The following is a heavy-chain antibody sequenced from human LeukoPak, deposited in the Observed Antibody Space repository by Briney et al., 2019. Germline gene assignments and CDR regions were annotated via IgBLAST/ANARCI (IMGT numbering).Heavy chain of an antibody. V-gene: IGHV4-39*01. CDR2: IFYSGNT. D-gene: IGHD2-2*01. J-gene: IGHJ4*02. CDR1: GGSISSSSYY. Sequence: SETLSLTCTVSGGSISSSSYYWGWIRQPPGKGLEWTGSIFYSGNTYYNPSLRSRVTIFVDTSKNQFSLKLSSVTAADTAVYYCARQYCSSFTCYGILGFYFDYWGQGNLATASS. CDR3: ARQYCSSFTCYGILGFYFDY.